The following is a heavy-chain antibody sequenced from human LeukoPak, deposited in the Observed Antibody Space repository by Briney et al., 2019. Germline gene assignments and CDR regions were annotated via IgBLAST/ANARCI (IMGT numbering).Heavy chain of an antibody. V-gene: IGHV4-34*01. CDR3: ARDANSGSYHDAFDI. Sequence: SETLSLTCAVYGGSFSGYYWSWIRQPPGKGLEWIGEINHSGSTNYNPSLKSRVTISVDTSKNQFSLKLSSVTAADTAVYYCARDANSGSYHDAFDIWGQGTMVTVSS. D-gene: IGHD1-26*01. CDR1: GGSFSGYY. J-gene: IGHJ3*02. CDR2: INHSGST.